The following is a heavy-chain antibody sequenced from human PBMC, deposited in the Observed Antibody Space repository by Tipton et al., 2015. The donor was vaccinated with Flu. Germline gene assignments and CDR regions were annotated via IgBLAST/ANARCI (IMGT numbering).Heavy chain of an antibody. CDR1: GGSIRSSSYY. J-gene: IGHJ4*02. Sequence: LRLSCTVSGGSIRSSSYYWGWIRQPPGKGPEWIGSMLYGGSTYYNPSLESRVTISLDTSKNQFSLKLSSVTAADTAVYYCAGDDSGFNDYWGPGTLVTVSS. D-gene: IGHD3-22*01. V-gene: IGHV4-39*07. CDR3: AGDDSGFNDY. CDR2: MLYGGST.